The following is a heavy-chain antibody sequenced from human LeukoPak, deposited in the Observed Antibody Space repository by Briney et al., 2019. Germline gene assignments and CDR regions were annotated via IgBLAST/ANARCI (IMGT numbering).Heavy chain of an antibody. CDR3: ARGSQRWGQQLVVGRRQYFQH. J-gene: IGHJ1*01. V-gene: IGHV4-34*01. D-gene: IGHD6-13*01. CDR2: INHSGST. CDR1: GGSFSGYY. Sequence: SETLSLTCAVYGGSFSGYYWSWIRQPPGKGLERIGEINHSGSTNYDPSLKSRVTISVDTSKNQFSLKLSSVTAADTAVYYCARGSQRWGQQLVVGRRQYFQHWGQGTLVTVSS.